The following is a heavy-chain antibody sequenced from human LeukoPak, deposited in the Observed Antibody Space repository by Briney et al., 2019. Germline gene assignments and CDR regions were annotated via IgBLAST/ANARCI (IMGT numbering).Heavy chain of an antibody. D-gene: IGHD1-1*01. CDR2: IHPDDSYS. V-gene: IGHV5-10-1*01. J-gene: IGHJ6*02. Sequence: GESLKISCKGSGDSFTNSRIGWVRQMPGKGLEWMGRIHPDDSYSNYSPSFEGRVTISVEKSISTAYLQWSSLRASDTATYYCARLALGMTRAGKYSYTGVDVWGQGTTVTVSS. CDR1: GDSFTNSR. CDR3: ARLALGMTRAGKYSYTGVDV.